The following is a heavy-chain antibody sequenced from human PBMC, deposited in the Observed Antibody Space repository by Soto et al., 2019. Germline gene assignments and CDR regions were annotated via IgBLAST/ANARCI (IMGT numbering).Heavy chain of an antibody. CDR1: GYTFATYA. CDR3: ARGSIVHTMCDFDI. Sequence: QVQLVQSGAEEKKPGASVKVACKASGYTFATYAMNWVRQAPGQRIEWMGWINASNGNTKYSQKFQGRVTITRDTSASTAYMELSSLRSEDTAVYYCARGSIVHTMCDFDIWGQGTMVTVSS. D-gene: IGHD5-12*01. CDR2: INASNGNT. V-gene: IGHV1-3*05. J-gene: IGHJ3*02.